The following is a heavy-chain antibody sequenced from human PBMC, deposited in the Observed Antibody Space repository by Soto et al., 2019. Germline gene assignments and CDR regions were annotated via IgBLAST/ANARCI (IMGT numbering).Heavy chain of an antibody. CDR3: ARGVIAAAAPFDY. CDR1: GFTFSSYS. J-gene: IGHJ4*02. CDR2: ISSSSSYI. Sequence: GGSLRLSCAASGFTFSSYSMNWVRQAPGKGLEWVSSISSSSSYIYYADSLKGRFTISRDNAKNSLYLQMNSLRAEDTAVYYGARGVIAAAAPFDYWGQGTLVTFSS. D-gene: IGHD6-13*01. V-gene: IGHV3-21*01.